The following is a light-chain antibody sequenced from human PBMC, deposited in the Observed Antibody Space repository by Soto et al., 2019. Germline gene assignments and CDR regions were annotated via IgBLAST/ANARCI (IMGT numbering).Light chain of an antibody. CDR2: EVF. V-gene: IGLV2-8*01. CDR1: SSDVGGYNY. Sequence: QSALTQPPSVSGSPGQSPTISCTGTSSDVGGYNYVSWYHHHPGKAPKLIIYEVFKRPSGVPDRFSGSKSGNTASLTVSGLQAEDEADYYCSSYAGSDSVLFGGGTKLTVL. CDR3: SSYAGSDSVL. J-gene: IGLJ3*02.